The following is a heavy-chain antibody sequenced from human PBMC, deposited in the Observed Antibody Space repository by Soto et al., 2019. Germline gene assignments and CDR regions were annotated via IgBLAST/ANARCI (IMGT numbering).Heavy chain of an antibody. CDR1: GYSFTSYW. CDR2: IDPSDSYT. J-gene: IGHJ6*02. V-gene: IGHV5-10-1*01. CDR3: ARRLKSPNGVFDYYGMDV. Sequence: GESLKISCKGSGYSFTSYWISWVRQMPGKGLEWMGRIDPSDSYTNYSPSFQGHVTISADKSISTAYLQWSSLKASDTAMYYCARRLKSPNGVFDYYGMDVWGQGTTVTVSS. D-gene: IGHD4-4*01.